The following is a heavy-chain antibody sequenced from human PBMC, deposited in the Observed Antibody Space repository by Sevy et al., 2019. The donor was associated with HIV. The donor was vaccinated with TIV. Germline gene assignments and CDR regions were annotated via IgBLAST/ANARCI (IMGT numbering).Heavy chain of an antibody. D-gene: IGHD6-19*01. CDR2: ISYDGSNK. J-gene: IGHJ4*02. CDR3: ARIRVDSSGWYYFDY. V-gene: IGHV3-30-3*01. Sequence: GGSLRLSCAASGFTFSSYAMHWVRQAPGKGLEWVAVISYDGSNKYYADSVKGRFTISRDNSKNTLYLQMNSLRAEDTAVYYCARIRVDSSGWYYFDYWGQRTLVTVSS. CDR1: GFTFSSYA.